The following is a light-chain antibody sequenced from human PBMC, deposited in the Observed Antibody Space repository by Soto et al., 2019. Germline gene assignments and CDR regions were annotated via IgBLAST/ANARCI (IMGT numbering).Light chain of an antibody. CDR3: QQYDSSRT. CDR1: QSVSSTF. J-gene: IGKJ1*01. CDR2: GSS. Sequence: EIVSTQSPGTLSLSPGERATPSCRASQSVSSTFLAWYQQKPGQAPRVLIYGSSARAAGIPDRFSGSGSGTDFTLTISRLEPEDFAVYYCQQYDSSRTFGQGTKVEMK. V-gene: IGKV3-20*01.